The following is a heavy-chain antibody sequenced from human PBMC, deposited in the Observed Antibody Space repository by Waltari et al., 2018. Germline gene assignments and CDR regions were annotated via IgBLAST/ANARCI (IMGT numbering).Heavy chain of an antibody. Sequence: QVQLQESGPGLVKPSETLSLTCTVSGGSISSYYWSWIRQPPGKGWEWIGYIYSSGSTNYNPSLKSRVIISVDTSKNQFSLKVRSMTAADTAVYYCARDRGYQDYWGRGTLVTVSS. CDR3: ARDRGYQDY. V-gene: IGHV4-59*01. J-gene: IGHJ4*02. CDR2: IYSSGST. D-gene: IGHD3-10*01. CDR1: GGSISSYY.